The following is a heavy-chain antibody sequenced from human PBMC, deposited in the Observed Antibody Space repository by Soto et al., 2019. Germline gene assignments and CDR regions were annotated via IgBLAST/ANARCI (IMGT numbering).Heavy chain of an antibody. CDR1: GDSITSSPYY. J-gene: IGHJ4*02. CDR3: ARSGGSNSWYGVFDF. CDR2: IYFRGNS. D-gene: IGHD2-15*01. Sequence: QVQLQESGPGLVKPSQTLSVTCTVSGDSITSSPYYWSWVRQLPGRGLEWIGYIYFRGNSYYNPSLKSRITISLDRSKTQFSLELNSVPSADTAVYYCARSGGSNSWYGVFDFWGQGTLVNVSS. V-gene: IGHV4-30-4*01.